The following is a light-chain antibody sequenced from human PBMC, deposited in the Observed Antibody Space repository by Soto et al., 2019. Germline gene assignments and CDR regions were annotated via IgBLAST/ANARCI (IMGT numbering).Light chain of an antibody. CDR3: QQYNNWPLT. V-gene: IGKV3D-15*01. J-gene: IGKJ4*01. Sequence: EIVMTQSPATLSVSPGDGATLSCRASQSVSTNFAWYQQKPGQAPRLLIYGASTRATGIPARFSGSGSGTEFTLTISSLQSEDFAVYYCQQYNNWPLTFGGGTKVEIK. CDR1: QSVSTN. CDR2: GAS.